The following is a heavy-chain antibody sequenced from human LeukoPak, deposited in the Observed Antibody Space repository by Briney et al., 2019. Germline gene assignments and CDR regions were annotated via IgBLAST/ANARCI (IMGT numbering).Heavy chain of an antibody. CDR3: ARAGVAGTEGHFDY. J-gene: IGHJ4*02. D-gene: IGHD6-19*01. Sequence: NPGGSLRLSCAASGFTFSSYSMNWVRQAPGKGLEWVSSISSSSSYIYYADSVKGRFTISRDNAKNSLCLQMNSLRAEDTAVYYCARAGVAGTEGHFDYWGQGTLVTVSS. CDR1: GFTFSSYS. CDR2: ISSSSSYI. V-gene: IGHV3-21*01.